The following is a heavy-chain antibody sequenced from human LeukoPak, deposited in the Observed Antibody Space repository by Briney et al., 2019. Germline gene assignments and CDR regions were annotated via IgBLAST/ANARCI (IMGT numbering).Heavy chain of an antibody. Sequence: PGGSLRLSCAASGFTFSSYNMHWVRQAPGKGLEWVTFIRNDESDKFYADSVKGRFTISRDNSKNMLYLQMNSLKPEDTAVYYCARGLFQLATLYYYYMDVWGKGTTVTVSS. J-gene: IGHJ6*03. CDR2: IRNDESDK. CDR1: GFTFSSYN. CDR3: ARGLFQLATLYYYYMDV. V-gene: IGHV3-30*02. D-gene: IGHD6-13*01.